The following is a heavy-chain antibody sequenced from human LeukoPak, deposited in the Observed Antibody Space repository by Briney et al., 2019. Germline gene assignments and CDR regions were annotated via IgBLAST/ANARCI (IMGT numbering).Heavy chain of an antibody. J-gene: IGHJ4*02. V-gene: IGHV3-7*01. CDR2: INPDGNKK. D-gene: IGHD5-18*01. Sequence: GGSLRLSCAVSGLTFSSSWTDWVRQAPGKGLEWVASINPDGNKKYSADSVKGRFTISRDNAENSLYLQMNSLRVEDTAFYYCARDLAYSRLDYWGQGMLVTVSS. CDR3: ARDLAYSRLDY. CDR1: GLTFSSSW.